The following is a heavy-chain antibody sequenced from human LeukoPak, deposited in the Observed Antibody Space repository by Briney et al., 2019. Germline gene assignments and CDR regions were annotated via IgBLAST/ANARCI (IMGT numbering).Heavy chain of an antibody. V-gene: IGHV3-53*04. CDR1: GVTVSSDY. CDR3: ASRMTF. J-gene: IGHJ4*02. CDR2: IYRDGNT. D-gene: IGHD2/OR15-2a*01. Sequence: GGSLRLSGAASGVTVSSDYMSWVRQAPGKGLEWVSVIYRDGNTYYADSVKGRFTISRHNSKNTLFLQMDSLRTEDTAIYYCASRMTFGGQGTLVTVSS.